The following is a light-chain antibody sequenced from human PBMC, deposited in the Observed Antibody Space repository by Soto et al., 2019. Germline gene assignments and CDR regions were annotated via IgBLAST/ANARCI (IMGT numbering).Light chain of an antibody. CDR2: EVS. Sequence: QSVLTQPASGSGSPGQSITISCTGTSSDVGKYDYVSWFQHHPGKAPKLIIYEVSKRPSGVPDRFSGSKSGSTASLTVSGLQTEDEADYYCNSYVAGSNVFGSGTKVTVL. CDR1: SSDVGKYDY. V-gene: IGLV2-8*01. J-gene: IGLJ1*01. CDR3: NSYVAGSNV.